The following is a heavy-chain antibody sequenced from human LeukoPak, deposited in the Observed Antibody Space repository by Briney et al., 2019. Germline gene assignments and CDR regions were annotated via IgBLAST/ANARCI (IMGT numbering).Heavy chain of an antibody. D-gene: IGHD5-12*01. CDR2: INPTSGRT. CDR3: ARDIQKPTTIRGYSDYDSGTNRLDS. V-gene: IGHV1-2*02. J-gene: IGHJ5*01. Sequence: ASVKVSFKASGYTFIDHYMHWVRQAPGQGLEWMGWINPTSGRTKYAQKFEGRLTMTRDTSITTAYMEVSSLKSDDTAVYYCARDIQKPTTIRGYSDYDSGTNRLDSWGQGTLVTVSS. CDR1: GYTFIDHY.